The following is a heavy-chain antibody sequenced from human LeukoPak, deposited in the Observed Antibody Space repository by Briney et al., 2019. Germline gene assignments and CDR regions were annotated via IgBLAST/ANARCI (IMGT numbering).Heavy chain of an antibody. J-gene: IGHJ5*02. V-gene: IGHV4-34*01. Sequence: PSETLSLTCAVYGGSFSGYYWSWIRRPPGKGLEWIGEINHSGSTNYNPSLKSRVTISVDTSKNQFSLKLSSVTAADTAVYYCARVGSRTMVRGVIEHFAGFDPWGQGTLVTVSS. CDR1: GGSFSGYY. CDR3: ARVGSRTMVRGVIEHFAGFDP. D-gene: IGHD3-10*01. CDR2: INHSGST.